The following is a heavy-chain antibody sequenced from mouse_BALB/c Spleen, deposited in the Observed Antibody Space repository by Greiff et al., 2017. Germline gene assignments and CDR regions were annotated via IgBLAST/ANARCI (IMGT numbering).Heavy chain of an antibody. J-gene: IGHJ2*01. D-gene: IGHD2-10*01. V-gene: IGHV1-9*01. CDR1: GYTFSSYW. CDR2: ILPGSGST. CDR3: ARDAYYGKNYFDY. Sequence: VQLQQSGAELMKPGASVKISCKATGYTFSSYWIEWVKQRPGHGLEWIGEILPGSGSTNYNEKFKGKATFTADTSSNTAYMQLSSLTSEDSAVYYCARDAYYGKNYFDYWGQGTTLTVSS.